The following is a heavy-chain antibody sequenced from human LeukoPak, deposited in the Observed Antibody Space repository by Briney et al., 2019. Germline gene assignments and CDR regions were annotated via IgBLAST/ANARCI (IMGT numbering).Heavy chain of an antibody. Sequence: ASVKVSCKASGYTFTGYYMHWVRQAPGQGLEWMGWISAYNGNTNYAQKLQGRVTMTTDTSTSTAYMELRSLRSDDTAVYYCARDLAVAGTGLGNWFDPWGQGTLVTVSS. CDR3: ARDLAVAGTGLGNWFDP. D-gene: IGHD6-19*01. V-gene: IGHV1-18*04. CDR1: GYTFTGYY. CDR2: ISAYNGNT. J-gene: IGHJ5*02.